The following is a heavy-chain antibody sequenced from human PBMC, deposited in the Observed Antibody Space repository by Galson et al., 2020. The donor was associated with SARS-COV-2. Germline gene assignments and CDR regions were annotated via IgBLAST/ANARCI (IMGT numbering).Heavy chain of an antibody. CDR1: GFTFSNYG. J-gene: IGHJ4*02. CDR3: AKGAAAGTEDLDY. CDR2: ISYDGSNK. D-gene: IGHD6-13*01. Sequence: GESLKISCVASGFTFSNYGMHWVRQAPGKGLEWVALISYDGSNKYYADFVKGRFAISRDNSKNTLSLQMNSLRAEDTAVYYCAKGAAAGTEDLDYWGQGALVTVSS. V-gene: IGHV3-30*18.